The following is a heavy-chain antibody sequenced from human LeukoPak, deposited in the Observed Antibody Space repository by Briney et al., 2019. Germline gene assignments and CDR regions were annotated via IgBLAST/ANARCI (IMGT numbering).Heavy chain of an antibody. CDR2: IYYSGST. V-gene: IGHV4-39*02. D-gene: IGHD5-24*01. Sequence: SETLSLTCTVSGGSISSSYSWGWIRQPPGKGLEWIGNIYYSGSTYYNSSLKSRVTISVDTSKNQFSLKLSSVTAADTAVYYCARGEMADMDVWGKGTTVTVSS. J-gene: IGHJ6*03. CDR3: ARGEMADMDV. CDR1: GGSISSSYS.